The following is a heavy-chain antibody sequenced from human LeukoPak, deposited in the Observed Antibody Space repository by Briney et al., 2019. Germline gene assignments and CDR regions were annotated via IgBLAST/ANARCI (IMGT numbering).Heavy chain of an antibody. CDR1: GYTFANYG. V-gene: IGHV1-18*01. CDR3: ARDLDQYSGRFGGFGHDF. D-gene: IGHD1-26*01. Sequence: ASVKVSCKASGYTFANYGINWVRQAPGQGLEWMGWISAYNGNTNYAQKFQGRATMTTDTSTSTAYMDLRSLRSDDTAVYYCARDLDQYSGRFGGFGHDFWGQGTLVTVSS. CDR2: ISAYNGNT. J-gene: IGHJ4*02.